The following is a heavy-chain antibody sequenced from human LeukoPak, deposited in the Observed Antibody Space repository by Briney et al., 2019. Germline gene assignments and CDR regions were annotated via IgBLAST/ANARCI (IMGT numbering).Heavy chain of an antibody. J-gene: IGHJ2*01. V-gene: IGHV4-39*01. CDR2: IYYSGST. CDR1: GGSISSSSYY. CDR3: ARHESRGYFDL. Sequence: SETLSLTCTVSGGSISSSSYYWGWIRQPPGKGLEWIGSIYYSGSTYYNPSLKSRVTISVDTSKNQFSLKLSSVTAADTAVYYCARHESRGYFDLWGRGTLVTVSS.